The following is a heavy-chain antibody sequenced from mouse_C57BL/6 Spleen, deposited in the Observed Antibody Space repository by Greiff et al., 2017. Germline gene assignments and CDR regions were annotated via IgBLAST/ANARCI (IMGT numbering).Heavy chain of an antibody. J-gene: IGHJ2*01. Sequence: VQLQQSGAELVRPGASVTLSCKASGYTFTDYEMHWVKQTPVHGLEWIGAIDPETGGPAYNQKFKGKAILTADKSSSTAYMELRSLTSEDSAVYYCTSGSGTYFDYWGQGTTLTVSS. CDR2: IDPETGGP. D-gene: IGHD1-1*01. V-gene: IGHV1-15*01. CDR1: GYTFTDYE. CDR3: TSGSGTYFDY.